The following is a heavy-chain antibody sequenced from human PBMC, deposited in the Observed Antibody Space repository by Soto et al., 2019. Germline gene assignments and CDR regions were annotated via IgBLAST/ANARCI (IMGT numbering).Heavy chain of an antibody. V-gene: IGHV4-59*01. D-gene: IGHD3-9*01. CDR3: ARCPIDHNWLDP. CDR1: GSYITTYY. CDR2: IYDTGST. J-gene: IGHJ5*02. Sequence: PSETLSLTCTVSGSYITTYYWIFLRQSPGKGLERIVHIYDTGSTTYNPSLKSRVTISVDTSNKQFSLRLTSVTAADTAVYYCARCPIDHNWLDPWGQGTLVTVSS.